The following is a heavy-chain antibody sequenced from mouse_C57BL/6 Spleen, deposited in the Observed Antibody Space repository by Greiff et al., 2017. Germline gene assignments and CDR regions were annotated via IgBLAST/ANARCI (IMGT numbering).Heavy chain of an antibody. Sequence: VQLQQSGPELVKPGDSVTISCKASGYSFTGYFMNWVMQSHGKSLEWIGRINPYNGDTFYNQKFKGKATLTVDKSSSTAHMELRSLTSEDSAVYYCASGIYDYDEGYFDYWGQGTTLTVSS. CDR1: GYSFTGYF. J-gene: IGHJ2*01. CDR3: ASGIYDYDEGYFDY. D-gene: IGHD2-4*01. CDR2: INPYNGDT. V-gene: IGHV1-20*01.